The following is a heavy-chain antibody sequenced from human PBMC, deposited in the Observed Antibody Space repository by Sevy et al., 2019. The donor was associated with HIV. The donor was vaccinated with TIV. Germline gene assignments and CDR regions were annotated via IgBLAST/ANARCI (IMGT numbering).Heavy chain of an antibody. CDR2: FDPEDGET. CDR1: GYTLTELS. V-gene: IGHV1-24*01. Sequence: ASVKVSCKVSGYTLTELSMHWVRQAPGKGLEWMGGFDPEDGETIYAQKFQGRVTMTEDTSTDTAYMERSSLGSEDTAVYYCATAEGGYYGSGSYVDWGQGTLVTVSS. D-gene: IGHD3-10*01. CDR3: ATAEGGYYGSGSYVD. J-gene: IGHJ4*02.